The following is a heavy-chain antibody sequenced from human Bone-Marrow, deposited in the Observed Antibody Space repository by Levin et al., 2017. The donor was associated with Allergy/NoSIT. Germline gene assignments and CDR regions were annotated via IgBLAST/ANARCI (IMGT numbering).Heavy chain of an antibody. D-gene: IGHD2-2*01. CDR3: ARPDCSGTSCYYFFDS. J-gene: IGHJ4*02. Sequence: AWGSLRLSCAASGFTFSRYSMNWVRQAPGRGLEWVSYISRSSSTISYADSVKGRFTISRDNAKNSLYLQMNSLRDEDTAVYYCARPDCSGTSCYYFFDSWGQGTLVTVSS. CDR1: GFTFSRYS. CDR2: ISRSSSTI. V-gene: IGHV3-48*02.